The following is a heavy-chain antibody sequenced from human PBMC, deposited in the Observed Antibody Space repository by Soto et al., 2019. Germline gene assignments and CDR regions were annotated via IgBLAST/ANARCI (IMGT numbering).Heavy chain of an antibody. CDR3: ARDLGSGLYLDYYGMDV. V-gene: IGHV6-1*01. Sequence: SQTLSLTCVISGDSVSSNNAAWHWIRQSPSRGLEWLGRTYYRSKWFIDYAVFVKSRIIIKPDTSKNQFSLQLNAVTPEDTAVYYCARDLGSGLYLDYYGMDVWGQGTTVTVSS. D-gene: IGHD6-19*01. CDR2: TYYRSKWFI. CDR1: GDSVSSNNAA. J-gene: IGHJ6*02.